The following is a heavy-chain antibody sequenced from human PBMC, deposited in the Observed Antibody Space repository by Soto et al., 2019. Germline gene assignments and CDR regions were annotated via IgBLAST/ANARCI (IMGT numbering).Heavy chain of an antibody. V-gene: IGHV1-2*04. Sequence: ASVKVSCKASGYTFTGYYMHWVRQAPGQGLEWMGWINPNSGGTNYAQKFQGWVTMTRDTSISTAYMELSRLRSDDTAVYYCARGRYYDILRSWDGNAFDIWGQGTMVTVSS. CDR2: INPNSGGT. CDR1: GYTFTGYY. CDR3: ARGRYYDILRSWDGNAFDI. J-gene: IGHJ3*02. D-gene: IGHD3-9*01.